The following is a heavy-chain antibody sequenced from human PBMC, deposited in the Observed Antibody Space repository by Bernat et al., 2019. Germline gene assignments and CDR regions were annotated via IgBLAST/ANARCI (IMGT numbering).Heavy chain of an antibody. CDR1: GGSISSGGYY. D-gene: IGHD3-3*01. CDR3: ARALGYDFWSGLAYYYGMDV. Sequence: QVQLQESGPALVKPSQNLSLTRTVSGGSISSGGYYWSWIRQHPGKGLEWIGYIYYSGSTYYNPSLKSRVTISVDTSKNQFSLKLSSVTAADTAVYYCARALGYDFWSGLAYYYGMDVWGQGTTVAVSS. J-gene: IGHJ6*02. V-gene: IGHV4-31*03. CDR2: IYYSGST.